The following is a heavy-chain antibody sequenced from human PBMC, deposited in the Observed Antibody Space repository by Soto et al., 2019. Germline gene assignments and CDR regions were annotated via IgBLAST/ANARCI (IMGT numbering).Heavy chain of an antibody. D-gene: IGHD1-26*01. J-gene: IGHJ4*02. Sequence: QLQLQESGPGLVKPSETLSLTCTVSGGSISSSSYYWGWIRQPPGKGLEWIGSIYYSGSTYYNPSRKSRVTISVDTSKNQFSLKLSSVTAADTAVYYCARLIGSSFDYWGQGTLVTVSS. CDR1: GGSISSSSYY. V-gene: IGHV4-39*01. CDR3: ARLIGSSFDY. CDR2: IYYSGST.